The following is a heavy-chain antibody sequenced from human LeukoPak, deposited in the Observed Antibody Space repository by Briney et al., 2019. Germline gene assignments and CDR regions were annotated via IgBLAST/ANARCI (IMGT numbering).Heavy chain of an antibody. CDR3: ARDTEQWLVPWNYFDY. V-gene: IGHV3-9*01. CDR1: GFTFDDYA. J-gene: IGHJ4*02. Sequence: QPGRSLRLSCAASGFTFDDYAMHWVRQAPGKGLEWVSGISWNSGSIGYADSVKGRFTISRDNAKNSLYLQMNSLRAEDTAVYYCARDTEQWLVPWNYFDYWGQGTLVTVSS. D-gene: IGHD6-19*01. CDR2: ISWNSGSI.